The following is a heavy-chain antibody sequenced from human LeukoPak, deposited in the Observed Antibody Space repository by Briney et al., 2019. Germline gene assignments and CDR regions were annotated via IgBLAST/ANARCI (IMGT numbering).Heavy chain of an antibody. J-gene: IGHJ3*02. CDR2: ISYDGSNK. V-gene: IGHV3-30*18. CDR1: GFTFSSYG. D-gene: IGHD3-10*01. CDR3: AKGLIGVKGSSFDI. Sequence: GRSLRLSCAASGFTFSSYGMHWVRQAPGKGLEWVAVISYDGSNKYYADSVKGRFTISRDNSKNTLYLQMNSLRAEDTAVYYCAKGLIGVKGSSFDIWGQGTMVTVSS.